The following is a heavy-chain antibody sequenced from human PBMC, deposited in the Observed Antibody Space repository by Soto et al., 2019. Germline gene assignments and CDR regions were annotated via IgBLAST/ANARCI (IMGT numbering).Heavy chain of an antibody. Sequence: HPGGSLRLSCAASGFTFSSYGMHWVRQAPGKGLEWVAVIWYDGSNKYYADSVKGRFTISRDNAKNSLYLQMNSLRAEDTAVYYCARDRRPLSSGWFNDAFDIWGQGTMVTVS. CDR2: IWYDGSNK. V-gene: IGHV3-33*01. J-gene: IGHJ3*02. CDR1: GFTFSSYG. D-gene: IGHD6-19*01. CDR3: ARDRRPLSSGWFNDAFDI.